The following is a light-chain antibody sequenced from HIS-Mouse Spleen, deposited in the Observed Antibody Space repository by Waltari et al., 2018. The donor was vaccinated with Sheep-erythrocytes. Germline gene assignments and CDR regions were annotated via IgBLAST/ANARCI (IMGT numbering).Light chain of an antibody. J-gene: IGLJ2*01. CDR3: QSADSSGTYPV. V-gene: IGLV3-25*03. CDR2: KDS. Sequence: SYELTQPPSVSVSPGQTARITCPGDAVPKQYAYWYQQKPGQAPVLVIYKDSERPSGIPERFSGSSSGTTVTLTISGVQAEDEADYYCQSADSSGTYPVFGGGTKL. CDR1: AVPKQY.